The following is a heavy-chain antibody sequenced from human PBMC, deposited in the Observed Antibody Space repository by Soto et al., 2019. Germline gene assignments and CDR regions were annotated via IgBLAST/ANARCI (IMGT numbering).Heavy chain of an antibody. CDR3: ARDVGPVTIFGEALSGYFDF. CDR2: IKEDGSER. D-gene: IGHD3-3*01. V-gene: IGHV3-7*03. J-gene: IGHJ4*02. CDR1: GFSFGNYW. Sequence: PGGSLRLSCAVSGFSFGNYWMSWVRQAPGKGLEWLASIKEDGSERYYLDSVKGRFTISRDNAKGSLSLQMNSLRGEDTAFYYCARDVGPVTIFGEALSGYFDFWGQGTLVTVSS.